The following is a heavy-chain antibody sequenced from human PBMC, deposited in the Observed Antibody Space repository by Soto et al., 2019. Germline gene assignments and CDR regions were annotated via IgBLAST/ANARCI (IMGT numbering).Heavy chain of an antibody. CDR3: VGSSGWFHPFDP. V-gene: IGHV1-46*01. D-gene: IGHD6-19*01. Sequence: GASVKVSCKAPGYIFVNYYIHWVRQTPGQGLEWMGIINPNAGGASYAQRFQGRLTMTSDTSTTTVYMELTSLRSEDSGVYYCVGSSGWFHPFDPWGQGTQVTVSS. J-gene: IGHJ5*02. CDR2: INPNAGGA. CDR1: GYIFVNYY.